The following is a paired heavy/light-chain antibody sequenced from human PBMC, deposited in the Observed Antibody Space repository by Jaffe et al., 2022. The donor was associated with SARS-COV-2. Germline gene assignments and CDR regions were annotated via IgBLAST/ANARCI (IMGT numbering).Light chain of an antibody. CDR2: DVS. CDR3: FSYAGNYNPWV. J-gene: IGLJ3*02. V-gene: IGLV2-11*01. CDR1: SSDVGGYNY. Sequence: QSALTQPPSVSGSPGQSVAISCIGTSSDVGGYNYVTWYQQHPGKAPKLMIFDVSKRPSGVPDRFSGSKSGNTASLTISGLQAEDEADYYCFSYAGNYNPWVFGGGTKLTVL.
Heavy chain of an antibody. D-gene: IGHD6-19*01. CDR2: VKSKADGGAA. Sequence: EVQLVESGGGLVQPGGSLRLSCAASGFTFNNAWMTWVRQAPGKGLEWIGRVKSKADGGAAQYAAPVKGRFTISRDDSKNTVYLQMNSLKTEDTAVYYCATDPRLPDSISGWFYWGQGTLVTVSS. J-gene: IGHJ4*02. CDR1: GFTFNNAW. CDR3: ATDPRLPDSISGWFY. V-gene: IGHV3-15*01.